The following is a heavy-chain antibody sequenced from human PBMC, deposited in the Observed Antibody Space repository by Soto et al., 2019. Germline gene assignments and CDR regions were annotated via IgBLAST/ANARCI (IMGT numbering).Heavy chain of an antibody. J-gene: IGHJ6*02. CDR1: GGTFSSYA. CDR2: IIPIFGTA. CDR3: ARAEAAAADYYYYGMDV. V-gene: IGHV1-69*12. D-gene: IGHD6-13*01. Sequence: QVQLVQSGAEVKKPGSSVKVSCKASGGTFSSYAISWVRQAPGQGLEWMGGIIPIFGTANYAQKFQGRVTITADESTSTADMELSSLRSEDTAVYYCARAEAAAADYYYYGMDVWGQGTTVTVSS.